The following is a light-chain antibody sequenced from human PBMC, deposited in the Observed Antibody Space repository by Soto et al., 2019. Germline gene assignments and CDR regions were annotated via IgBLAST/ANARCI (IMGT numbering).Light chain of an antibody. CDR3: QQSYASSWT. J-gene: IGKJ1*01. CDR1: QAIGKP. Sequence: ESQMTHSPSSLSSSVGGSVSITCRTSQAIGKPLNWTQQRPGKAPSLLVYGTSTLQSGVPSRFSGSGSGTDFTLTISSLQREDFATYKCQQSYASSWT. CDR2: GTS. V-gene: IGKV1-39*01.